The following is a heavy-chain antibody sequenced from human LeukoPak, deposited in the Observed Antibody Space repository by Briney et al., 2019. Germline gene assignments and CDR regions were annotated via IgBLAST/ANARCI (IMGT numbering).Heavy chain of an antibody. V-gene: IGHV3-23*01. J-gene: IGHJ4*02. Sequence: GGSLRLSCAASGFTFSSYAMSWVRQAPGKGLEWVSAISGSGGSTYYADSVKGRFTISRDNSKNTLYLQVNSLRAEDTAVYYCAKVMYRGLSSALDYWGQGTLVTVSS. CDR3: AKVMYRGLSSALDY. CDR1: GFTFSSYA. D-gene: IGHD1-26*01. CDR2: ISGSGGST.